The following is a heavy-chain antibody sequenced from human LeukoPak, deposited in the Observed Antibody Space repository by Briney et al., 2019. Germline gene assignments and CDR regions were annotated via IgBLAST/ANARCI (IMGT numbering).Heavy chain of an antibody. CDR1: GFTISSYW. CDR2: IKQDGSEK. D-gene: IGHD4-17*01. J-gene: IGHJ4*02. CDR3: VSYGDYEQAFDY. V-gene: IGHV3-7*01. Sequence: PGGSLRLSCAASGFTISSYWMSWVRQAPGKGLEWVANIKQDGSEKYYVDSVKGRFTISRDNAKNSLFLQMNSLRAEDTAVYYCVSYGDYEQAFDYWGQGTLVTVSS.